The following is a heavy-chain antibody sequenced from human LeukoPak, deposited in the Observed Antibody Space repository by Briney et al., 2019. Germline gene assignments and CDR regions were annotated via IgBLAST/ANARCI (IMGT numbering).Heavy chain of an antibody. CDR3: TSSEHYQF. V-gene: IGHV1-2*02. CDR2: INPNSGGT. Sequence: GASVKVSCKASGYTFTGYYMHWVRQAPGQGLEWMGWINPNSGGTNYAQKFQGRVTMTRDTSISTAYMELSSLTSADTAVYYCTSSEHYQFWGQGTLVTVSS. D-gene: IGHD1/OR15-1a*01. J-gene: IGHJ4*02. CDR1: GYTFTGYY.